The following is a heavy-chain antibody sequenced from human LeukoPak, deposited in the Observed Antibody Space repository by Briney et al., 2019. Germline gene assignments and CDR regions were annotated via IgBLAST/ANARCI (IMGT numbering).Heavy chain of an antibody. CDR2: ISYDGSNK. D-gene: IGHD6-19*01. J-gene: IGHJ4*02. CDR3: ARSSGRPLWDY. Sequence: PGGSLRLSCAASGFTFSSYAMHWVRQAPGKGLEWVAVISYDGSNKYYADSVKGRFTISRDNSKNTLYLQMNSLRAEDTAVYYCARSSGRPLWDYWGQGTLVTVSS. V-gene: IGHV3-30-3*01. CDR1: GFTFSSYA.